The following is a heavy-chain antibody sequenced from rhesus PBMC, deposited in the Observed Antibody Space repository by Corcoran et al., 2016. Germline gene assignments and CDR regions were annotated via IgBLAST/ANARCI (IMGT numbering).Heavy chain of an antibody. CDR1: EFTFSSYD. V-gene: IGHV3-132*02. CDR3: ARGHHGNYDGLDS. CDR2: ISIGGGK. Sequence: VEQLVESGGALVQPGASLRLSCAASEFTFSSYDMPGVRQAPGKGLEWESAISIGGGKYYPESVKGRFSRSRDNAKNSFDLQMNSLRAEDTAVYYCARGHHGNYDGLDSWGQGVVVTVSS. D-gene: IGHD4-35*01. J-gene: IGHJ6*01.